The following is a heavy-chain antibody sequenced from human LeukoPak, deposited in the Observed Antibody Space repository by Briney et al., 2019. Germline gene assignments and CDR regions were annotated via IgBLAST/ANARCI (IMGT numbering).Heavy chain of an antibody. V-gene: IGHV3-21*01. CDR2: ISSSSSYI. CDR1: GFTFSSYS. Sequence: PGGSLRLSCAASGFTFSSYSMNWVRQAPGKGLEWVSSISSSSSYIYYADSVKGRFTISRDNAKNSLYLQMNSLRAEDTAVYYCARDQVVVVPAGPVGDYYMDVWGKGTTVTVSS. J-gene: IGHJ6*03. D-gene: IGHD2-2*01. CDR3: ARDQVVVVPAGPVGDYYMDV.